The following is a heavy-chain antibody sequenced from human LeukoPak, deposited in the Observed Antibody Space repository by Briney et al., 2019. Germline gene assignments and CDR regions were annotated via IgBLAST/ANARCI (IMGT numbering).Heavy chain of an antibody. D-gene: IGHD2-2*01. V-gene: IGHV3-30*02. CDR2: IRSDGSEN. J-gene: IGHJ4*02. CDR3: AKDNPIEEVPGLGPGQ. Sequence: GGSLRLSCAASGFTFSNYGMHWVRQAPGKGLEWVAFIRSDGSENFYGESVKGRFTISRDNSKNTLYLQMNSLRAEDTAVYYCAKDNPIEEVPGLGPGQWGQGTLVTVSS. CDR1: GFTFSNYG.